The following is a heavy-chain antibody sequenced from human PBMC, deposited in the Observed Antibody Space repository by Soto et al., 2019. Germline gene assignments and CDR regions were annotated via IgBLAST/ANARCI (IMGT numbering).Heavy chain of an antibody. CDR3: ARGLPCSSCYNF. CDR2: MNPNSGNT. D-gene: IGHD2-2*02. J-gene: IGHJ4*02. V-gene: IGHV1-8*01. Sequence: GAPVEGVRKASWYNFTKYYINRVGHATGQGLEWMGWMNPNSGNTGYAQKFQGRVTMAKNTSISTDYMELSSLRSEDTAVYYCARGLPCSSCYNFWGQGTLVTVSS. CDR1: WYNFTKYY.